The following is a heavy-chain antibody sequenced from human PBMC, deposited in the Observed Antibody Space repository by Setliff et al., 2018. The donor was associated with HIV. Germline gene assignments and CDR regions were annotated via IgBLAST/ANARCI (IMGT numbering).Heavy chain of an antibody. CDR1: GYTFTGYY. CDR2: INPNSGGT. Sequence: GASVKVSCKASGYTFTGYYMHWVRQAPGQGLEWMGWINPNSGGTNYAQKFQGRVTMTRDTSISTAYMELSRLRSDDTAVYYCARDGEANYDFWERYMDVWGKGTTVTVSS. V-gene: IGHV1-2*02. D-gene: IGHD3-3*01. J-gene: IGHJ6*03. CDR3: ARDGEANYDFWERYMDV.